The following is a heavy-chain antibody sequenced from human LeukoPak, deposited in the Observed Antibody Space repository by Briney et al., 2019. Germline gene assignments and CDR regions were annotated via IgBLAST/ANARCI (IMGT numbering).Heavy chain of an antibody. CDR2: ISSSSSYI. CDR1: GFTFSSYS. CDR3: AMTVAVAGKRNYFDY. D-gene: IGHD6-19*01. V-gene: IGHV3-21*05. Sequence: PGGSLRLSCAASGFTFSSYSMNWVRQAPGKGLEWVSYISSSSSYIYYADSVKGRFTISRDNAKNSLYLQMNSLRAEDTAVYYCAMTVAVAGKRNYFDYWGQGTLVTVSS. J-gene: IGHJ4*02.